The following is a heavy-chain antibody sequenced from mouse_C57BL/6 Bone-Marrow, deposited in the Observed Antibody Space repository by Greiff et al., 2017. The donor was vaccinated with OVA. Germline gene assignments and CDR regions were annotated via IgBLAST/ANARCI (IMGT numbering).Heavy chain of an antibody. Sequence: VQLQQPGAELVMPGASVKLSCKASGYTFTSYWMHWVKQRPGQGLEWIGEIDPSDSYTNYNQKFKGKSTLTVDKSSSTAYMQLSSLTSEDSAVYYCARRDTTVVARFDYWGQGTTLTVSS. CDR2: IDPSDSYT. CDR3: ARRDTTVVARFDY. V-gene: IGHV1-69*01. J-gene: IGHJ2*01. CDR1: GYTFTSYW. D-gene: IGHD1-1*01.